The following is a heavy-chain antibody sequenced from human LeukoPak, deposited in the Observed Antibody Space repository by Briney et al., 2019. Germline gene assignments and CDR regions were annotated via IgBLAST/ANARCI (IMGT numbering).Heavy chain of an antibody. V-gene: IGHV1-2*02. CDR1: GYTFTGYY. D-gene: IGHD3-10*01. CDR2: INPNSGGT. CDR3: ARALTKVVRGVIIDYYGMDV. J-gene: IGHJ6*02. Sequence: ASVEVSCKASGYTFTGYYMHWVRQAPGRGLEWMGWINPNSGGTNYAQKFQGRVTMTRDTSISTAYMELSRLRSDDTAVYYCARALTKVVRGVIIDYYGMDVWGQGTTVTVSS.